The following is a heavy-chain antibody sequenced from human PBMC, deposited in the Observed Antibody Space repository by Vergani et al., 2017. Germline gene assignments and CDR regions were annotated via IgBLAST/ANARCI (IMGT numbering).Heavy chain of an antibody. J-gene: IGHJ5*02. V-gene: IGHV5-51*03. Sequence: EVQPVQSGAEVKKPGESLKISCQGSGYSITNYWIAWVRQRPGKGLEWMGIIYAGDSDVRYSPSFQGQVTMSVDKSLSTAYLQWSSLKASDTATYYCAKTHDFSSLYSSCNWFGPWGQGTQVTVSS. D-gene: IGHD3-3*01. CDR3: AKTHDFSSLYSSCNWFGP. CDR2: IYAGDSDV. CDR1: GYSITNYW.